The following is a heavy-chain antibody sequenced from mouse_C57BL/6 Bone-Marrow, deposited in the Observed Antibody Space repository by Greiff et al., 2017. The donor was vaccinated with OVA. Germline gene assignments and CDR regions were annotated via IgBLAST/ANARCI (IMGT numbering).Heavy chain of an antibody. D-gene: IGHD1-1*01. CDR1: GYTFTSYW. J-gene: IGHJ2*01. Sequence: QVQLKQPGAELVKPGASVKLSCKASGYTFTSYWMQWVKQRPGQGLEWIGEIDPSDSYTNYNQKFKGKATLTVDTSSSTAYMQLSSLTSEDSAVYYCARSAITTVVEDFDYWGQGTTLTVSS. CDR2: IDPSDSYT. CDR3: ARSAITTVVEDFDY. V-gene: IGHV1-50*01.